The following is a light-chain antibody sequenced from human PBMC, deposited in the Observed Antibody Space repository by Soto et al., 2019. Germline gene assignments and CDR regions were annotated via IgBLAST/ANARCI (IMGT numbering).Light chain of an antibody. J-gene: IGKJ1*01. Sequence: DIVVTQSPDTLSLSPGARATLSWRASQSVISNLAWYQQKPGQAPRLLIYGASARATGIPARFSGSGSGTEFTLTISSLESEDSAVYYCQQYSSWPPWTFGQGTKVDIK. CDR1: QSVISN. V-gene: IGKV3-15*01. CDR2: GAS. CDR3: QQYSSWPPWT.